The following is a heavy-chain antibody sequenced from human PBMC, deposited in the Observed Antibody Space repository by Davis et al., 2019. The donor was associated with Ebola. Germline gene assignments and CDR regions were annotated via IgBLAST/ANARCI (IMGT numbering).Heavy chain of an antibody. CDR2: INPNSGGT. CDR1: GYTFTGYY. J-gene: IGHJ6*02. CDR3: ARENYYGSGTYGMDV. Sequence: ASVKVSCKASGYTFTGYYMHWVRQAPGQGLEWMGRINPNSGGTNYAQKFQGRVTMTRDTSISPAYMELSRLRSDDTVVYYCARENYYGSGTYGMDVWGQGTTVTVSS. D-gene: IGHD3-10*01. V-gene: IGHV1-2*05.